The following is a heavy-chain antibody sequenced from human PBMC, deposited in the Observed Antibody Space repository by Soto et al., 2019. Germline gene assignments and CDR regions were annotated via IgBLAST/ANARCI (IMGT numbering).Heavy chain of an antibody. CDR1: GYSFTSYW. V-gene: IGHV5-51*01. Sequence: GESLKISCKGSGYSFTSYWIGWVRQMPGKGLEWMGIIYPGDSDTRYSPSFQGQVTISADKSISTAYLQWSSLKASDTAMYYCARIEEMATVTHSYYGMDVWGQGTRVTVAS. D-gene: IGHD4-4*01. CDR3: ARIEEMATVTHSYYGMDV. CDR2: IYPGDSDT. J-gene: IGHJ6*02.